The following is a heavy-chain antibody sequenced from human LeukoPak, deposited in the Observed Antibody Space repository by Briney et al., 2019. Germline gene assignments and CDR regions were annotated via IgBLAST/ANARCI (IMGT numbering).Heavy chain of an antibody. J-gene: IGHJ4*02. V-gene: IGHV1-2*02. CDR3: ARDVAGDYPLFSDY. D-gene: IGHD4-17*01. CDR2: INPNSGGT. Sequence: GASVKVSCKASGYTFTGYYMHWVRQAPGQGLEWMGWINPNSGGTNYAQKFQGRVTMTRDTSIRTAYMELSRLRSDDTAVYYCARDVAGDYPLFSDYWGQGTLVTVSS. CDR1: GYTFTGYY.